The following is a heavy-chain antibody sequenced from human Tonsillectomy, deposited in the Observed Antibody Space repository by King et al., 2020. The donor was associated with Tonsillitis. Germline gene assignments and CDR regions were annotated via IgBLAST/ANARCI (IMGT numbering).Heavy chain of an antibody. CDR2: ISYDGTNK. J-gene: IGHJ4*02. V-gene: IGHV3-30-3*01. D-gene: IGHD6-13*01. Sequence: VQLVESGEGVVQPGRSLRLSCAASGFTFSTYAMHWVRQAPGKGLEWVAVISYDGTNKYYADSVKGRFTISRENSKNTLYLQMNSLRPEDTAVYYCARDGYSTTWYYFDCWGQGSLVTVSS. CDR3: ARDGYSTTWYYFDC. CDR1: GFTFSTYA.